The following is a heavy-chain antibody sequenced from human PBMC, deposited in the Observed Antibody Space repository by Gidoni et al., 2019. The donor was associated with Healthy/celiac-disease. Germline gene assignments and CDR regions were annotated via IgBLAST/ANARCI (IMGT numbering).Heavy chain of an antibody. J-gene: IGHJ5*02. CDR1: GGSISSSSYY. Sequence: QLQLQESGPGLVKPSETLSLTCTVSGGSISSSSYYWGWIRQPPGKGLEWIGSIYYSGSTYYNPSLKSRVTISVDTSKIQFSLKLSSVTAADTAVYYCARDGDDYGDYDWFDPWGQGTLVTVSS. CDR2: IYYSGST. D-gene: IGHD4-17*01. V-gene: IGHV4-39*07. CDR3: ARDGDDYGDYDWFDP.